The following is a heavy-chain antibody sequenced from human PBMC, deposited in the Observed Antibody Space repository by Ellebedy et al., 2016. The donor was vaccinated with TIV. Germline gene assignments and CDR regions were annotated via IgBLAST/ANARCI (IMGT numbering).Heavy chain of an antibody. V-gene: IGHV4-34*01. Sequence: MPGGSLRLSCAVYGGSFSGYYWSWIRQPPGKGLEWIGEINHSGSTNYNPSLKSRVTISVDTSKNQFSLKLSSVTAADTAVYYCARLPSDYGDPFDYWGQGTLVTVSS. CDR3: ARLPSDYGDPFDY. CDR2: INHSGST. J-gene: IGHJ4*02. CDR1: GGSFSGYY. D-gene: IGHD4-17*01.